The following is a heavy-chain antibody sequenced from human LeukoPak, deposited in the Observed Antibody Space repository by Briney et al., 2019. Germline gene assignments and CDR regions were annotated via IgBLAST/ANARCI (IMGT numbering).Heavy chain of an antibody. CDR1: GFTVSSNY. CDR3: ARCNGYNGYYSDY. V-gene: IGHV3-53*01. J-gene: IGHJ4*02. Sequence: GGSLRLSCAASGFTVSSNYMSWVRQAPGEGLEWVSAIYSGGSTYYADSVKGRFTISRDNSKNTLYLQMNSLRAEDTAVYYCARCNGYNGYYSDYWGQGTLVTVSS. CDR2: IYSGGST. D-gene: IGHD5-24*01.